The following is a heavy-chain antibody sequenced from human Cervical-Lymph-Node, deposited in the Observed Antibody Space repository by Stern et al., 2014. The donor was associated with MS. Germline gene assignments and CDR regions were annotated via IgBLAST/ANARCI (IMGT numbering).Heavy chain of an antibody. CDR2: VNIGNGNT. J-gene: IGHJ4*02. Sequence: VQLVESGAEAKKPGASVKVSCKTSEYSFTNYVLHWLRQAPGQRLEWMGWVNIGNGNTQYSQKFQDRVTFTRDTSARTVYMELSSLRSEDMAVYYCARPHDYGSVPYWGQGTLVTVSS. CDR1: EYSFTNYV. V-gene: IGHV1-3*04. D-gene: IGHD6-25*01. CDR3: ARPHDYGSVPY.